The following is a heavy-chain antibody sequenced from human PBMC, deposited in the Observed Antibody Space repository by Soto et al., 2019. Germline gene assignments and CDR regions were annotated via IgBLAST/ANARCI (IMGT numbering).Heavy chain of an antibody. J-gene: IGHJ6*02. CDR1: GFTFSSYS. CDR2: ISSSSSYI. Sequence: GGSLRLSCAASGFTFSSYSMNWVRQAPGKGLEWVSSISSSSSYIYYADSVKGRFTISRDNAKNSLYLQMNSLRAEDTAVYYCARDLTTDGYSAGYYGMNAWGQGTMVTVYS. D-gene: IGHD4-4*01. CDR3: ARDLTTDGYSAGYYGMNA. V-gene: IGHV3-21*01.